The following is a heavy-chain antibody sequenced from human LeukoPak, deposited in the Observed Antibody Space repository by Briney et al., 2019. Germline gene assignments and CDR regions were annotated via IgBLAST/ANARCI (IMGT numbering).Heavy chain of an antibody. CDR1: GFTFSSYW. J-gene: IGHJ4*02. V-gene: IGHV3-7*01. CDR3: AKGSYSATSGYFDY. CDR2: IKQDGSEK. Sequence: GGSLRLSCAASGFTFSSYWMSWVRQAPGKGLEWVANIKQDGSEKYYVDSVKGRFTISRDSSKNTLYLQMNSLRVEDTAVYYCAKGSYSATSGYFDYWGQGTLVTVSS. D-gene: IGHD5-12*01.